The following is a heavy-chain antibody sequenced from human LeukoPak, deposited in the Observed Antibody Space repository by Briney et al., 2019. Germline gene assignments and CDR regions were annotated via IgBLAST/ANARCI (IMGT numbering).Heavy chain of an antibody. Sequence: PGGSLRLSCAASGFTFSSYAMSWVRQAPGKGLEWVSAISGSGSSTYYADSVKGRFTISRDNSKNTLYLQMNRLRAEDTAVYYCAGSGSYYRLDYWGQGTLVTVSS. V-gene: IGHV3-23*01. D-gene: IGHD3-10*01. J-gene: IGHJ4*02. CDR3: AGSGSYYRLDY. CDR1: GFTFSSYA. CDR2: ISGSGSST.